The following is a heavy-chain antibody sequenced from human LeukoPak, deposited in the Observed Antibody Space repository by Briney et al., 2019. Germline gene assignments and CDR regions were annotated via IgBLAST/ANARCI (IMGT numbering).Heavy chain of an antibody. J-gene: IGHJ4*02. CDR3: ARLLTVTADY. CDR2: IYYSGST. D-gene: IGHD4-11*01. V-gene: IGHV4-39*07. Sequence: SETLSLTCTVSGGSISSSSYYWGWIRQPPGKGLEWIGSIYYSGSTYYNPSLKSRVTISVDTSKNQFSLKLSSVTAADTAVYYCARLLTVTADYWGQGTLVTVSS. CDR1: GGSISSSSYY.